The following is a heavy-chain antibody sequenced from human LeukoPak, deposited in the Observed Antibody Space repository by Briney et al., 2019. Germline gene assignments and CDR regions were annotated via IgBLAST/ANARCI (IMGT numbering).Heavy chain of an antibody. J-gene: IGHJ4*02. V-gene: IGHV4-34*01. Sequence: KTSETLSLTCAVYGGSFSAYYWSWLRQPPGKGLEWIGEIYHNGNTNYNPTLKSRVTISVDTSNNHFSLKLSSVTAADTAVYYCARLDISTTWYAFDYWGQGTLVTVSS. CDR2: IYHNGNT. CDR1: GGSFSAYY. D-gene: IGHD5-12*01. CDR3: ARLDISTTWYAFDY.